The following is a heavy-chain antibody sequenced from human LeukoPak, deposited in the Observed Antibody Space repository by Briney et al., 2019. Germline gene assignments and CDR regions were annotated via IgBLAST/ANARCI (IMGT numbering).Heavy chain of an antibody. Sequence: SETLSLTCAVYGGSFSGYYWSWIRQPPGKGLEWIGEINHSGSTNYNPSLKSRVTISVGTSKNQFSLKLSSVTAADTAVYYCAIRPIAVAGTGGLGYWGQGTLVTVSS. CDR2: INHSGST. V-gene: IGHV4-34*01. J-gene: IGHJ4*02. D-gene: IGHD6-19*01. CDR1: GGSFSGYY. CDR3: AIRPIAVAGTGGLGY.